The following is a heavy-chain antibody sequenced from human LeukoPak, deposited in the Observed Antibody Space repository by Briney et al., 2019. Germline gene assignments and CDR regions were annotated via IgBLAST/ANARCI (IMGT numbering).Heavy chain of an antibody. CDR3: AKGAMIVVVIGYFDY. D-gene: IGHD3-22*01. Sequence: GGSLRLSCVTSGFTFSSYGMHWVRQAPGKGLEWVAFIRYDGSTKYYTDSVKGRFTISRDNSKNTLYLQMNSLRAEDTAVYYCAKGAMIVVVIGYFDYWGQGTLVTVSS. J-gene: IGHJ4*02. V-gene: IGHV3-30*02. CDR2: IRYDGSTK. CDR1: GFTFSSYG.